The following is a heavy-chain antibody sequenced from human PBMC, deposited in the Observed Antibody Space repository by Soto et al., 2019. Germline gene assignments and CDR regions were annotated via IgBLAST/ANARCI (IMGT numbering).Heavy chain of an antibody. Sequence: QVQLAQSGAEVKKAGSSVKVSCKASGGSFSTYSINWVRQAPGQGLEWVGGITSVFGTASYAQNFQGRVTITADESTSTAYMELGSLRSEYTAVYYCATRRDGYTKFEYWGQGTLVTVSS. J-gene: IGHJ4*02. CDR1: GGSFSTYS. CDR3: ATRRDGYTKFEY. D-gene: IGHD5-12*01. V-gene: IGHV1-69*01. CDR2: ITSVFGTA.